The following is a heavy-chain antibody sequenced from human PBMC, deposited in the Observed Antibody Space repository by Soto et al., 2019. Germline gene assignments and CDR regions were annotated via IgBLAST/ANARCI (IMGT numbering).Heavy chain of an antibody. D-gene: IGHD2-15*01. CDR1: GDSVSSNRAA. V-gene: IGHV6-1*01. CDR3: ARGEDKWNYFDY. CDR2: TYYRSEWRT. J-gene: IGHJ4*02. Sequence: KQSQTLSLTCAISGDSVSSNRAAWTWIRQSPSRGLEWLGRTYYRSEWRTDYAVSVRSRIIINPDTSKNQFSLQLNSVTPEDTAVYYCARGEDKWNYFDYWGQGTLVTVSS.